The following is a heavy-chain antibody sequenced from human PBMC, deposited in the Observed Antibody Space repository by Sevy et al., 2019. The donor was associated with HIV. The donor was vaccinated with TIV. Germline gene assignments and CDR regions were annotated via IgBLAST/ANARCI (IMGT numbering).Heavy chain of an antibody. J-gene: IGHJ3*02. Sequence: GGSLRLSCAASGFPFNDHAMHWVRQVPGKGLEWVSGISWNSRNIGYADSVKGRFTISRDNARHFVYLEMNSLRPEDTAVYYCACYAIDVFYIWGQGTTVTVSS. D-gene: IGHD3-16*01. CDR1: GFPFNDHA. CDR2: ISWNSRNI. CDR3: ACYAIDVFYI. V-gene: IGHV3-9*01.